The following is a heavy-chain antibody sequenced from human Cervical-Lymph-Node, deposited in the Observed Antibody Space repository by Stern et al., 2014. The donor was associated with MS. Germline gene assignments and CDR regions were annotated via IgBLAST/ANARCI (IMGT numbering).Heavy chain of an antibody. Sequence: QLQLQESGPGLVKPSQTLSLTCTVSGGSISSGGYYWSWIRQHPGKGLEWIGYIYYSGSTYYNPSLKSRVTISVDTSKNQFSLKLSSVTAADTAVYYCAREGDDSSGYYWMVGAFDIWGQGTMVTVSS. CDR3: AREGDDSSGYYWMVGAFDI. CDR2: IYYSGST. CDR1: GGSISSGGYY. V-gene: IGHV4-31*03. D-gene: IGHD3-22*01. J-gene: IGHJ3*02.